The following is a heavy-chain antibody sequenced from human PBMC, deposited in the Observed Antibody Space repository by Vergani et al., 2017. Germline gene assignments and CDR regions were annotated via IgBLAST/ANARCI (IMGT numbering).Heavy chain of an antibody. V-gene: IGHV4-61*02. CDR1: GGSISSGSYY. D-gene: IGHD2/OR15-2a*01. CDR3: ARASASIFEYYYYGMDV. J-gene: IGHJ6*02. CDR2: IYTSGGT. Sequence: QVQLQESGPGLVKPSQTLSLTCTVSGGSISSGSYYWSWIRQPAGKGLEWIGRIYTSGGTNYNPSLKSRVTKSVDTSKNQFSLKLSSVTAADTAVYYCARASASIFEYYYYGMDVWGQGTTVTVSS.